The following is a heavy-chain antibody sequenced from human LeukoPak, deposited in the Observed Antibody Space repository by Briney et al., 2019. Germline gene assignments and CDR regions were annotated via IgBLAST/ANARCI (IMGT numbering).Heavy chain of an antibody. V-gene: IGHV1-2*02. CDR2: INPNSGGT. CDR3: ARDYSGSYWVDY. CDR1: GYAFIGYY. Sequence: ASVKVSCKASGYAFIGYYMHWVRQAPGQGLEWMGWINPNSGGTNYAQKFQGRVTMTRDTSISTAYMELSRLRSDDTAVYYCARDYSGSYWVDYWGQGTLVTVSS. D-gene: IGHD1-26*01. J-gene: IGHJ4*02.